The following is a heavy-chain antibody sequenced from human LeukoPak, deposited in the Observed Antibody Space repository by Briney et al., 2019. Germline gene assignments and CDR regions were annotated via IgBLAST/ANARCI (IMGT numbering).Heavy chain of an antibody. CDR2: IYDSRTT. Sequence: PAETLSLSCTASGGSISNGAYYWSCIPQHPGKGLESSGCIYDSRTTYYNPALQSRATTSVDTYNNQFPHMLSSVAAATTAVYYCANGRVGKLYGGQGTLVTVS. V-gene: IGHV4-31*03. J-gene: IGHJ4*02. D-gene: IGHD4-23*01. CDR1: GGSISNGAYY. CDR3: ANGRVGKLY.